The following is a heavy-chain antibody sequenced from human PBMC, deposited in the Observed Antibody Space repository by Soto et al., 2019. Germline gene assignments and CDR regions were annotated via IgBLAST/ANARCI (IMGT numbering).Heavy chain of an antibody. Sequence: GESLKISCKASGYSFTTYWIGWVRQVPGKGLEWMGVIYPGDSDTRYSPSFQGQVTISADKSISTAYLQWSSLKASDTAMYYCARLGLIPSNFDYWGQGTLVTVPQ. D-gene: IGHD2-8*01. CDR2: IYPGDSDT. V-gene: IGHV5-51*01. J-gene: IGHJ4*02. CDR3: ARLGLIPSNFDY. CDR1: GYSFTTYW.